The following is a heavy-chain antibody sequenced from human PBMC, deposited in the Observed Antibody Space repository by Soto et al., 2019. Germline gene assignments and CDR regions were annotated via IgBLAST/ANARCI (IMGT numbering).Heavy chain of an antibody. CDR2: INAGNGNT. V-gene: IGHV1-3*01. CDR3: ARGTFTMIVVVPTPMDY. Sequence: ASVKVSCKASGYTFTSYAMHWVRQAPGQRLEWMGWINAGNGNTKYSQKFQGRVTITRDTSASTAYMELSSLRSEDTAVYYCARGTFTMIVVVPTPMDYWGQGTLVTV. CDR1: GYTFTSYA. J-gene: IGHJ4*02. D-gene: IGHD3-22*01.